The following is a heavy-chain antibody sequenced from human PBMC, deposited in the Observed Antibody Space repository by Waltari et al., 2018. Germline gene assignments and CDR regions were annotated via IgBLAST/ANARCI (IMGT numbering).Heavy chain of an antibody. Sequence: QVQLVQSGAEVKKPGASVKVSCKASGYTFTGYYMHWVRQAPGQGLEWMGRINPNSGGTNYAQKFQGRVTMTRDTSISTAYMELSRLRSDDTAVYYCARATSGWWGSGFQIDYWGQGTLVTVSS. CDR2: INPNSGGT. CDR3: ARATSGWWGSGFQIDY. D-gene: IGHD6-19*01. CDR1: GYTFTGYY. J-gene: IGHJ4*02. V-gene: IGHV1-2*06.